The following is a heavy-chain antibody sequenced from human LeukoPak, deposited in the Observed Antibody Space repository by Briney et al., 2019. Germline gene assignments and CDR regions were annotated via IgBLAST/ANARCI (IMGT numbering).Heavy chain of an antibody. D-gene: IGHD6-13*01. J-gene: IGHJ4*02. V-gene: IGHV3-53*01. CDR3: AREAAAGTK. CDR1: GFTFSSYG. Sequence: GGSLRLSCAASGFTFSSYGMHWVRQAPGKGLEWVSVIYSGGSTYYADSVKGRFTISRDNSKNTLYLQMNSLRAEDTAVYYCAREAAAGTKWGQGTLVTVSS. CDR2: IYSGGST.